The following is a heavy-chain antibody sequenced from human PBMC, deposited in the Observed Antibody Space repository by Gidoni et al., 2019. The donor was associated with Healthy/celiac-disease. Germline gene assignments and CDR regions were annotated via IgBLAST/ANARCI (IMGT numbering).Heavy chain of an antibody. CDR2: IYSGSST. J-gene: IGHJ6*03. CDR1: GFTVSSNY. D-gene: IGHD3-16*01. Sequence: EVQLVESGGGLVQPGGSLRLSGAASGFTVSSNYMSWVRQAPGKGLEWVSVIYSGSSTYYADSVKGRFTISRDNSKNTLYLQMNSLRAEDTAVYYCASQGEFTITDYYYMDVWGKGTTVTVSS. V-gene: IGHV3-66*02. CDR3: ASQGEFTITDYYYMDV.